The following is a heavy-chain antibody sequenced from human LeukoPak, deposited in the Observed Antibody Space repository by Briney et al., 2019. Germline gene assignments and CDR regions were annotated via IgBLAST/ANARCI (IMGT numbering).Heavy chain of an antibody. CDR3: ARDGYGDYVLGYFDY. V-gene: IGHV3-30-3*01. Sequence: VTSVRLSCSASGFTFRRYGMDAARQAPGKGVDGEDLISYDGNNKYYAPSRKGRFPISRDSSKNTLYLQMNSLRAEDTAVYYCARDGYGDYVLGYFDYWGQGTLVIVSS. CDR2: ISYDGNNK. J-gene: IGHJ4*02. CDR1: GFTFRRYG. D-gene: IGHD4-17*01.